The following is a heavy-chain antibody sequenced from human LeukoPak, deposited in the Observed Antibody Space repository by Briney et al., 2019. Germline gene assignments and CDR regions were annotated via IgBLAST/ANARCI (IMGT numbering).Heavy chain of an antibody. Sequence: PGGSLRLSCAASGFTFSSYEMNWVRQAPGKGLEWVAVIWYDGSNKYYADSVKGRFTISRDNSKNTLYLQMNSLRAEDTAVYYCAKDGGSYWGQGTLVTVSP. J-gene: IGHJ4*02. CDR1: GFTFSSYE. V-gene: IGHV3-33*06. D-gene: IGHD4-23*01. CDR2: IWYDGSNK. CDR3: AKDGGSY.